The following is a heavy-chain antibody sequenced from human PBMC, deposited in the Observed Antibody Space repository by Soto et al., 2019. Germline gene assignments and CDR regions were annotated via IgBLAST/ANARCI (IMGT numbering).Heavy chain of an antibody. CDR3: AHRLGWQGFDY. V-gene: IGHV2-5*02. CDR2: IYWDDDK. J-gene: IGHJ4*02. CDR1: GFSLSTSGVG. D-gene: IGHD2-15*01. Sequence: QITLKESGPTLVKPTQTLTLTCTFSGFSLSTSGVGVGWIRQPPEKALEWLVLIYWDDDKGYSPSLKSRLTITKDTSKNQVVLTMTNMDPVDTATYYCAHRLGWQGFDYWGQGTLVTVSS.